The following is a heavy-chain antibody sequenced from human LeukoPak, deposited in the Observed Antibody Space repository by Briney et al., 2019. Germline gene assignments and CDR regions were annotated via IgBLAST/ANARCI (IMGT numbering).Heavy chain of an antibody. CDR3: AKDNRAVVTAIFDY. Sequence: GGSLRLSCAASGFTFSSYAMSWVRQAPGKGLEWVSAISGSGGSTYYADSVKGRFTISRDNAKNSLYLQMNSLRAEDMALYYCAKDNRAVVTAIFDYWGQGTLVTVSS. CDR2: ISGSGGST. CDR1: GFTFSSYA. D-gene: IGHD2-21*02. V-gene: IGHV3-23*01. J-gene: IGHJ4*02.